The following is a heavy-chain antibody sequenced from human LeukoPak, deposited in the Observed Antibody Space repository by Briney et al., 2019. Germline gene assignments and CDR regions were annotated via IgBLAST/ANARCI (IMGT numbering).Heavy chain of an antibody. Sequence: GGSLRLSCAASGFTFSSYAMSWVRQAPGKGLEWVSVIYSGGSTYYADSVKGRFTISRDNSKNTLYLQMNSPRAEDTAVYYCARYSNYEGWGQGTLVTVSS. J-gene: IGHJ4*02. CDR2: IYSGGST. CDR1: GFTFSSYA. V-gene: IGHV3-66*01. D-gene: IGHD4-11*01. CDR3: ARYSNYEG.